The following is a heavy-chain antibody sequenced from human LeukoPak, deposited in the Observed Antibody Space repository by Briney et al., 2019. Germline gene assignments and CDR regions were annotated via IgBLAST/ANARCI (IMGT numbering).Heavy chain of an antibody. D-gene: IGHD3-10*01. V-gene: IGHV1-46*01. Sequence: ASVKVSCKASGYTFTSYYMHWVRQAPGQGLEWMGIINPSGGSTSYAQKFQGRVTMTRDTSTSTAYMELRSLRSDDTAVYYCARDLGGGLLWFGEFPNWFDPWGQGTLVTVSS. CDR2: INPSGGST. J-gene: IGHJ5*02. CDR3: ARDLGGGLLWFGEFPNWFDP. CDR1: GYTFTSYY.